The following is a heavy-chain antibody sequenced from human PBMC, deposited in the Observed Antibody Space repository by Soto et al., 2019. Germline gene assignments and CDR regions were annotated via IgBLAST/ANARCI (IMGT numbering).Heavy chain of an antibody. V-gene: IGHV4-31*03. CDR3: PSPFGVAAAGPFDY. Sequence: SETLSLTCTVAGSSISSGGYYGSGIRQHPGKGLEWIGYIYYSGSTYYNPSLQSRVTISVDTSKNQFSLKLSTVTAADTAVSYCPSPFGVAAAGPFDYWGQGTLVTVS. D-gene: IGHD6-13*01. CDR1: GSSISSGGYY. CDR2: IYYSGST. J-gene: IGHJ4*02.